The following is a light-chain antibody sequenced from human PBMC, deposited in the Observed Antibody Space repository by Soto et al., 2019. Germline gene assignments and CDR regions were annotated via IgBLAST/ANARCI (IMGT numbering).Light chain of an antibody. Sequence: QSVLTQPASVSGSPGQSITIFCTGTSSDVGGYNYVSWYQHHPGKAPKLMIYDVSNRPSGVSNRFSGSKSGNTASLSISGLQPEDEADYYCSSYRTSNNRKIVCGTGTKVTVL. CDR2: DVS. J-gene: IGLJ1*01. CDR3: SSYRTSNNRKIV. CDR1: SSDVGGYNY. V-gene: IGLV2-14*03.